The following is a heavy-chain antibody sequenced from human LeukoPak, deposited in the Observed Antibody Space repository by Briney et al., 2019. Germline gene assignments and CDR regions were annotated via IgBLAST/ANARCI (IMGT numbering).Heavy chain of an antibody. V-gene: IGHV4-34*01. CDR1: GGXFSGYY. D-gene: IGHD3-22*01. CDR3: ARLLRGGRDTPMVTMIVVRAKSGAFDI. Sequence: SETLSLTCAVYGGXFSGYYCSWIRQPPGKGREWLGSMNHSGSTNYNPSFKSRVTISVDTSKNQFSLKLSSVTAADTAVYYCARLLRGGRDTPMVTMIVVRAKSGAFDIWGQGTMVTVSS. J-gene: IGHJ3*02. CDR2: MNHSGST.